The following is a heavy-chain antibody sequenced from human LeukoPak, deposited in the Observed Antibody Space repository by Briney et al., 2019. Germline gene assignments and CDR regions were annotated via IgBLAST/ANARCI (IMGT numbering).Heavy chain of an antibody. CDR3: ARGLGPSAMFDP. Sequence: SETLSLTCTVSSGSISSYYWNWIRQPPGKGLEWIGYIHYSGSTNYNPSLTSRVTISVETSKNQFSLKLASVTAADTAVYYCARGLGPSAMFDPWGQGTLVTVSS. CDR1: SGSISSYY. J-gene: IGHJ5*02. V-gene: IGHV4-59*01. CDR2: IHYSGST. D-gene: IGHD6-6*01.